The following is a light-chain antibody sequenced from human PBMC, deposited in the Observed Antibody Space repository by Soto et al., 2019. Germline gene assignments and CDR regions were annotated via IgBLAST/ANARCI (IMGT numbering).Light chain of an antibody. CDR1: QSVSSD. CDR2: DVS. Sequence: EIVLTQSPATLSLSPGERATLSCRASQSVSSDLAWYQQKPGQAPRLLIYDVSDRATGVPARFSGSGSGTDFTLTISSLEPEDLAVYYCQQRDSWPLTFGGGTKVEIK. CDR3: QQRDSWPLT. V-gene: IGKV3-11*01. J-gene: IGKJ4*01.